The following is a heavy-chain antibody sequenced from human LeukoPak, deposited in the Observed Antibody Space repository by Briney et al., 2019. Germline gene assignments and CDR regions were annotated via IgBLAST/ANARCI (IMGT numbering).Heavy chain of an antibody. J-gene: IGHJ6*03. CDR1: GFTFSSYE. CDR2: ISSSGSTI. CDR3: ARDIGYCSGGSCAAYMDV. D-gene: IGHD2-15*01. Sequence: PGGSLRLSCAASGFTFSSYEMNWVRQAPGQGLEWVSYISSSGSTIYYADSVKGRFTISRDNARNSLYLQMNSLRAEDTAVYYCARDIGYCSGGSCAAYMDVWGKGTTVTVSS. V-gene: IGHV3-48*03.